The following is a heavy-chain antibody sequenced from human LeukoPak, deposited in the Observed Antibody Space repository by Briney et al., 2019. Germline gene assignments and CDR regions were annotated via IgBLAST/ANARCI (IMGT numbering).Heavy chain of an antibody. CDR2: IKQDGSEK. D-gene: IGHD2-15*01. V-gene: IGHV3-7*01. Sequence: GGSLRLSCAASGFTFIGYWMSWVRQAPGKGLEWVANIKQDGSEKYYVDSLKGRFIISRDNARNSLYLQMNSLRTEDTAVYYCARARGCSGGRCSNFDYWGQGTLVAVSS. CDR1: GFTFIGYW. CDR3: ARARGCSGGRCSNFDY. J-gene: IGHJ4*02.